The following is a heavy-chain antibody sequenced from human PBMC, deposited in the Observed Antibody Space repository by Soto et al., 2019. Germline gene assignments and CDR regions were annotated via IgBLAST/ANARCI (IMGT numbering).Heavy chain of an antibody. J-gene: IGHJ5*02. CDR2: INHSGST. CDR3: ARGSRYCSSTSCYFRNAWFDP. D-gene: IGHD2-2*01. CDR1: GGSINSYY. Sequence: SETLSLTCTVSGGSINSYYWSWIRQPPGKGLEWIGEINHSGSTNYNPSLKSRVTISVDTSKNQFSLKLSSVTAADTAVYYCARGSRYCSSTSCYFRNAWFDPWGQGTLVTVSS. V-gene: IGHV4-34*01.